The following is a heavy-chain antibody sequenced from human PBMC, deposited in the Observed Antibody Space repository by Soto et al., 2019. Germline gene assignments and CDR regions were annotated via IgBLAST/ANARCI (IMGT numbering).Heavy chain of an antibody. Sequence: GGSLRLSCAASGFTFSSYAMSWVRQAPGKGLEWVSYISGSSRYTNFADSVKGRFTISRDNAKNSLYLQMNSLRVEDTAVYYCARHTSGWHYYDYWGQGTPVTVSS. V-gene: IGHV3-21*05. CDR2: ISGSSRYT. D-gene: IGHD6-19*01. CDR3: ARHTSGWHYYDY. CDR1: GFTFSSYA. J-gene: IGHJ4*02.